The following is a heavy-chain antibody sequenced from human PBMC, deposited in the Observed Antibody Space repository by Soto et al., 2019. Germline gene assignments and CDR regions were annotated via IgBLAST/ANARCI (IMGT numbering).Heavy chain of an antibody. D-gene: IGHD3-22*01. CDR2: IYYSGST. V-gene: IGHV4-59*01. Sequence: QVQLQESGPGLVKPSETLSLTCTVSGGSIRSYYWSWIRQPPGKGLKWIGYIYYSGSTNYNPSLKSRVTISVDTSKNQFSLKLSSVTAADTAVYYCASAPDPSAWFPYYFDYWGQGTLVTVSS. CDR1: GGSIRSYY. CDR3: ASAPDPSAWFPYYFDY. J-gene: IGHJ4*02.